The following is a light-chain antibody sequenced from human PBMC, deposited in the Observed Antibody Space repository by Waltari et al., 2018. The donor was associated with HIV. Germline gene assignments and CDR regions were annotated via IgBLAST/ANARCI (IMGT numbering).Light chain of an antibody. V-gene: IGLV3-21*04. J-gene: IGLJ3*02. CDR3: QVWDSSSNHVV. CDR2: YDN. CDR1: NVGGKC. Sequence: SYVLTPPPSVSVAPGKTARITCEGDNVGGKCVHWYQQKAGHAPVLVIYYDNDRPSGIPERFSGFNSGNTATLTISGVEAGDEADYYCQVWDSSSNHVVFGGGTKLTAL.